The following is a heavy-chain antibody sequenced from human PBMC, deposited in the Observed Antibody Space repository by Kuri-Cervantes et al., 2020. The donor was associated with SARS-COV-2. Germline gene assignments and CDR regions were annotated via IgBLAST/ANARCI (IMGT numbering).Heavy chain of an antibody. V-gene: IGHV4-38-2*01. CDR2: IYHSGTT. J-gene: IGHJ5*02. Sequence: SETLSLTCAVSGYSISSGYYWGWGRQPPGKGLGWIWSIYHSGTTCYNPSLMSRVTISVDTANNQFSLKLSTVTAADTAVYYFARGKICDYVGGNYLSSWFDPWGQGTLVTVSS. D-gene: IGHD3-16*02. CDR3: ARGKICDYVGGNYLSSWFDP. CDR1: GYSISSGYY.